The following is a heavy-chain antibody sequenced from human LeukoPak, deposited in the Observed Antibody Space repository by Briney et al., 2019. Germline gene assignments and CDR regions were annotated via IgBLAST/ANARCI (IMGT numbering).Heavy chain of an antibody. CDR3: ARDDLIDYYDMAFDI. D-gene: IGHD3-22*01. Sequence: GGSLRLSCAASGFTFSSYSMNWVRQAPGKGLEWVSSISSSSSYIYYADSVKGRFTISRDNAKNSLYLQMNSLRAEDTAVYYCARDDLIDYYDMAFDIWGQGTMVTVSS. CDR2: ISSSSSYI. CDR1: GFTFSSYS. J-gene: IGHJ3*02. V-gene: IGHV3-21*01.